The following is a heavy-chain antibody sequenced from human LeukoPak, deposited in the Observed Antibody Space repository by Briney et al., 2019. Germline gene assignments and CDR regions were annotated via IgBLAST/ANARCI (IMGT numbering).Heavy chain of an antibody. Sequence: SETLSLTCTVSGGSISSYYWSWIRQPPGKGLEWIGSIYYSGTTYYNPSLKSRVTISVDTSKNQFSLKLSSVTAADTAVYYCATPKRYSGSYYLSDWGQGTLVTVSS. V-gene: IGHV4-59*05. CDR3: ATPKRYSGSYYLSD. J-gene: IGHJ4*02. D-gene: IGHD1-26*01. CDR2: IYYSGTT. CDR1: GGSISSYY.